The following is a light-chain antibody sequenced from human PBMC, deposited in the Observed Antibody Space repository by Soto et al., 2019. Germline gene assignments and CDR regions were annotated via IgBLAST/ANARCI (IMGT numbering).Light chain of an antibody. CDR2: DAS. CDR3: QHYYSSPLT. CDR1: QDISNN. Sequence: DIQMTQSPSSLSASVGDRVTITCQASQDISNNLNWYQQKPGKAPKLLIYDASNLEKGVPSRFRGGGSGTDFTFTISSLQAEDVAVYYCQHYYSSPLTFGGGTKVEIK. J-gene: IGKJ4*01. V-gene: IGKV1-33*01.